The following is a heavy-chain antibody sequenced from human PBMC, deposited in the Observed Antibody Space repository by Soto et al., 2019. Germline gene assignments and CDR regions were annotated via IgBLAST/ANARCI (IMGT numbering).Heavy chain of an antibody. Sequence: SGPTLVNPTHALALTCTFSGFSLSTSGVGVGWIRQPPGKAPEWLALVYWDEDKRYSPSMKSRLTITKDTSRNQVVLTITNMDPVDTATYYCVHSSRRESCRGGRCYYFDYWGQGTLVTVSS. V-gene: IGHV2-5*02. D-gene: IGHD2-15*01. J-gene: IGHJ4*02. CDR3: VHSSRRESCRGGRCYYFDY. CDR1: GFSLSTSGVG. CDR2: VYWDEDK.